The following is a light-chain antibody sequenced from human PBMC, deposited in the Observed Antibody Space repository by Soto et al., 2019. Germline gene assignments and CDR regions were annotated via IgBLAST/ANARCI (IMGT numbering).Light chain of an antibody. CDR3: QRYGGSLT. CDR1: QSVSSSY. J-gene: IGKJ5*01. CDR2: GAS. Sequence: EIVLTQSPGTLSLSPGERATLSCRASQSVSSSYLAWYQQKPGQAPRLLIYGASSRATGIPDRFSGSGSGTDFTLTISRLEPEDFAVYYCQRYGGSLTFGQGTRLEIK. V-gene: IGKV3-20*01.